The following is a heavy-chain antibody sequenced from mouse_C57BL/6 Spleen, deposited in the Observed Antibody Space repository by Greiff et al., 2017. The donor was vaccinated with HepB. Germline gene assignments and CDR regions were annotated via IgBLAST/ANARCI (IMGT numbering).Heavy chain of an antibody. CDR1: GFTFSSYG. V-gene: IGHV5-6*02. J-gene: IGHJ2*01. Sequence: EVMLVESGGDLVKPGGSLKLSCAASGFTFSSYGMSWVRQTPDKRLEWVATISSGGSYTYYPDSVKGRFTISRDNAKNTLYLQMSSLKSEDTAMYYCASQTGYYFDYWGQGTTLTVSS. CDR3: ASQTGYYFDY. D-gene: IGHD4-1*01. CDR2: ISSGGSYT.